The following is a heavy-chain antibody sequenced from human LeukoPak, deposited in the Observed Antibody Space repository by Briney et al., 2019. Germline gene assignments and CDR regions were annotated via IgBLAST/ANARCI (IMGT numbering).Heavy chain of an antibody. V-gene: IGHV3-30*18. D-gene: IGHD4-23*01. CDR3: AKVTISVHGGGDY. CDR1: GFTFSSYG. Sequence: GGSLRLSCAASGFTFSSYGMHWVRQAPGKGLEWVAVISYDGSNKYYADSVKGRFTISRDNPKNTLYLQMNSLRAEDTAVYYCAKVTISVHGGGDYWGQGTLVTVSS. CDR2: ISYDGSNK. J-gene: IGHJ4*02.